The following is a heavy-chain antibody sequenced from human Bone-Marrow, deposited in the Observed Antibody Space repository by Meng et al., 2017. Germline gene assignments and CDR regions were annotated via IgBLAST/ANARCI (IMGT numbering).Heavy chain of an antibody. V-gene: IGHV3-33*01. D-gene: IGHD1-26*01. CDR1: GFTFSSYG. CDR3: ARSRLGELISLVFDI. J-gene: IGHJ3*02. CDR2: IWYDGSNK. Sequence: GGSLRLSCAASGFTFSSYGMHWVRQAPGKGLEWVAVIWYDGSNKYYADSVKGRFAISRDNSKNTLYLQMNSLRAEDTAVYYCARSRLGELISLVFDIWGQGTMVTVS.